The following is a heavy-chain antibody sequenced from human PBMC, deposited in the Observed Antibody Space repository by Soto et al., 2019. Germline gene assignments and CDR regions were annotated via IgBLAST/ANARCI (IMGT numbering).Heavy chain of an antibody. J-gene: IGHJ4*02. CDR1: GGSISSSSYY. CDR2: IYYSGST. CDR3: ARQVGEPGDYGDYAVGYYFDY. V-gene: IGHV4-39*01. Sequence: SETLSLTCTVSGGSISSSSYYWGWIRQPPGKGLEWIGSIYYSGSTYYNPSLKSRVTISVDTSKNQFSLKLSSVTAADTAVYYCARQVGEPGDYGDYAVGYYFDYWGQGTLVTVSS. D-gene: IGHD4-17*01.